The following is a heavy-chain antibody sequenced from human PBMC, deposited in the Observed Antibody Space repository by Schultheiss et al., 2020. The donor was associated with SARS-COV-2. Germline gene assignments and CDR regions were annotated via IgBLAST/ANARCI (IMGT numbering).Heavy chain of an antibody. CDR2: ISAYNGNT. CDR3: ARVWLGPSNAYSSGRPLVWFDP. D-gene: IGHD6-19*01. J-gene: IGHJ5*02. CDR1: GYTFTSYG. V-gene: IGHV1-18*01. Sequence: ASVKVSCKASGYTFTSYGISWVRQAPGQGLEWMGWISAYNGNTSYAQKFQGRVTMTTDTSTTTAYMELRSLRSDETAVYYCARVWLGPSNAYSSGRPLVWFDPWGQGTPVTVSS.